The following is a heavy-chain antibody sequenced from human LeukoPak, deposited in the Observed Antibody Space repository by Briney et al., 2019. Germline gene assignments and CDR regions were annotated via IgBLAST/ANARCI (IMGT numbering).Heavy chain of an antibody. V-gene: IGHV3-30*02. CDR3: AKDRVQLWLLDY. D-gene: IGHD5-18*01. CDR1: GFTFSSYG. Sequence: GGSLRLPCAASGFTFSSYGMHWVRQAPGKGLEWVAFIRYDGSNKYYADSVKGRFTISRDNSKNTLYLQMNSLRAEDTAVYYCAKDRVQLWLLDYWGQGTLVTVSS. CDR2: IRYDGSNK. J-gene: IGHJ4*02.